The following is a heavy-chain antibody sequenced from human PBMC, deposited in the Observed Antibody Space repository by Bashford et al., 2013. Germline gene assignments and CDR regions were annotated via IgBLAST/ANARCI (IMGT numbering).Heavy chain of an antibody. CDR3: ARDPSYSSGWYYFDY. J-gene: IGHJ4*02. V-gene: IGHV1-69*10. CDR1: GGTFSSYA. CDR2: IIPILGIA. Sequence: VASVKVSCKASGGTFSSYAISWVRQAPGQGLEWMGGIIPILGIANYAQKFQGRVTITADKSTSTAYMELSSLRSEDTAVYYCARDPSYSSGWYYFDYWGQGTLVTVSS. D-gene: IGHD6-19*01.